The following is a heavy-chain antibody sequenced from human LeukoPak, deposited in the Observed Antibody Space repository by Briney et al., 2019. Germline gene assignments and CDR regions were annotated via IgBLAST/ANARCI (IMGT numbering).Heavy chain of an antibody. D-gene: IGHD6-13*01. Sequence: GGSLRLSCAASGFTFSSYEMNWVRQAPGKGMEWDSYISSSGSTKYYADSVKGRFTISRDNALNSLYLQMSSLRAEDTAVYYCATLRPRQQLVVDHWGQGTLVTVSS. CDR3: ATLRPRQQLVVDH. CDR1: GFTFSSYE. CDR2: ISSSGSTK. V-gene: IGHV3-48*03. J-gene: IGHJ4*02.